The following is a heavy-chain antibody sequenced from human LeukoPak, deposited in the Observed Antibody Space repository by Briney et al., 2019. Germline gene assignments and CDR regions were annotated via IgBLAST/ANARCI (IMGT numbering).Heavy chain of an antibody. Sequence: PGGTLRLSCAASGFTFSSYGMSWVRQAPGKGLEWVSAISGSGGSTYYADSVKGRFTISRDNAKNSLYLQMNSLRAEDTAVYYCARDRLGYCSGGSCYWDAFDIWGQGTMVTVSS. CDR3: ARDRLGYCSGGSCYWDAFDI. CDR2: ISGSGGST. J-gene: IGHJ3*02. D-gene: IGHD2-15*01. CDR1: GFTFSSYG. V-gene: IGHV3-23*01.